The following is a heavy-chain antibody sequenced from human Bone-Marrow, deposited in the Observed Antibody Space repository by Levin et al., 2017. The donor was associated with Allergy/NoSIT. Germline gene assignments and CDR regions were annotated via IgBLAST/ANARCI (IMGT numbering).Heavy chain of an antibody. CDR2: VYYSGST. CDR3: AGHAGPIHLWLMDY. CDR1: GGSISTYY. J-gene: IGHJ4*02. D-gene: IGHD5-18*01. V-gene: IGHV4-59*08. Sequence: PSETLSLTCTVSGGSISTYYWSWIRQPPGKGLEWIGYVYYSGSTNYNPSLKSRVTMSVDTSKNHFSLKLSSVTAADTALYCCAGHAGPIHLWLMDYWGQGTLVTVSS.